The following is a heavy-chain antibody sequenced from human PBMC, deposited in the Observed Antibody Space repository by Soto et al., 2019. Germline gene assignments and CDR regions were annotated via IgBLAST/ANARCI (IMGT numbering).Heavy chain of an antibody. Sequence: GGSLRLSCAASGFTFSSYAMSWVRQAPGKGLEWVSAISGSGGSTYYADSVKGRFIISRDNSKNTLYVQMNSLRAEDTAVYYCAKDQGTGGLRYFDWLLSNFDYWGQGTLVTVSS. D-gene: IGHD3-9*01. CDR2: ISGSGGST. CDR1: GFTFSSYA. J-gene: IGHJ4*02. V-gene: IGHV3-23*01. CDR3: AKDQGTGGLRYFDWLLSNFDY.